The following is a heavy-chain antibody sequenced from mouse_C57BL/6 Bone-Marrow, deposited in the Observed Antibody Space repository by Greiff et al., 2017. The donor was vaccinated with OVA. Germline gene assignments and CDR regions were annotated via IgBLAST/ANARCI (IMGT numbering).Heavy chain of an antibody. Sequence: QVQLQQSGPELVKPGASVKISCKASGYAFSSSWMNWVKQRPGKGLEWIGRIYPGDGDTNYNGKFKGKATLTADKSSSTAYMQLSSLTSEDSAVYFCARSSGYDYGFDDWGQGTTLTVSS. V-gene: IGHV1-82*01. CDR2: IYPGDGDT. CDR1: GYAFSSSW. D-gene: IGHD3-2*02. J-gene: IGHJ2*01. CDR3: ARSSGYDYGFDD.